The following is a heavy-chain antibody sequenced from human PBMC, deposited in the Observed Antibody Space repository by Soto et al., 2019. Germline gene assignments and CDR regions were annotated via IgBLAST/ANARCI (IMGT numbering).Heavy chain of an antibody. CDR1: GFTFSSYG. V-gene: IGHV3-33*01. Sequence: QVQLVESGGGVVQPGRSLRLSCAASGFTFSSYGMHWVRQAPGKGLEWVAVIWYDGSNKYYADSVKGRFTISRDNSKNTLYLQVNSLRAEDTGVYYCARGPDRVVVVAATDYWGQGTLVTVSS. CDR2: IWYDGSNK. CDR3: ARGPDRVVVVAATDY. D-gene: IGHD2-15*01. J-gene: IGHJ4*02.